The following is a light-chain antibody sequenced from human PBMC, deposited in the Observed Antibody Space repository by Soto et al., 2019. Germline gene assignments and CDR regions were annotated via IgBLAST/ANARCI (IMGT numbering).Light chain of an antibody. CDR1: QSFSSGY. V-gene: IGKV3-20*01. Sequence: DIVLTQSPGTLSLSPGERATLSCRASQSFSSGYLAWYQQKPGQAPRLLIYGASTRATDIPDRFSGSESGTEFTLTISRLEPEAFAVYYCHQYGSSPPYTFGQGTKLEI. CDR2: GAS. J-gene: IGKJ2*01. CDR3: HQYGSSPPYT.